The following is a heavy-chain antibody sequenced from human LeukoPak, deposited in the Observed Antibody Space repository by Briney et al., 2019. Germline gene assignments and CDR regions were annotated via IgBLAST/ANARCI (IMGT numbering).Heavy chain of an antibody. V-gene: IGHV4-61*02. CDR1: GNSISSGDNY. Sequence: KSSETLSLTCTVSGNSISSGDNYWSWIRQPAGKRLEWTGRIYTSGSTNYNPSLRSRVTISGDTSKNQFSLKLSSVTAAGTAVYYCARTTEGGYTSAYFYYYYMDVWGKGTTVAISS. D-gene: IGHD5-18*01. J-gene: IGHJ6*03. CDR2: IYTSGST. CDR3: ARTTEGGYTSAYFYYYYMDV.